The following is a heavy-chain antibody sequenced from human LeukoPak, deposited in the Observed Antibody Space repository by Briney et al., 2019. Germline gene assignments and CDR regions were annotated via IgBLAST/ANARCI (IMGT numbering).Heavy chain of an antibody. D-gene: IGHD1-1*01. CDR1: GYTFIAYY. V-gene: IGHV1-2*02. CDR3: ARDLQYYYYGMDV. CDR2: INPNSGGT. Sequence: EASVKVSCKASGYTFIAYYMHWLRQAPGQGLEWMGWINPNSGGTNYAQKFQGRVTMTRDTSISTAYMELSRLRSDDTAVYYCARDLQYYYYGMDVWGQGTTVTVSS. J-gene: IGHJ6*02.